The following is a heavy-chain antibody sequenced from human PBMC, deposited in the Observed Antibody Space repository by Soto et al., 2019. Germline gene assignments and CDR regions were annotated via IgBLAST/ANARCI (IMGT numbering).Heavy chain of an antibody. V-gene: IGHV3-74*01. J-gene: IGHJ4*02. CDR1: GFTFSMYW. D-gene: IGHD1-1*01. Sequence: EVQLVESGGGLVQPGGSLRLSCAASGFTFSMYWMHWVRQVPGKGPEWVSRINDDGISRNYADSVKGRFTISRDNAKNTLYLQMNALRVEETAVYYCTRGPRSTSTGTGAFWGQGTLVNVSS. CDR2: INDDGISR. CDR3: TRGPRSTSTGTGAF.